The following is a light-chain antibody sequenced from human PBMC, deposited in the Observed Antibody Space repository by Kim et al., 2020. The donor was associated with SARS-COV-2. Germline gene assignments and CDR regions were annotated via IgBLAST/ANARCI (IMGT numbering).Light chain of an antibody. V-gene: IGKV4-1*01. Sequence: DIVMTQSPDSLAVSLGERATINCKSSQSVLYSSNNKNYLAWYQQKPGQPPKLLIYWASTRESGVPDRFSGSGSETDFTLTISSLQAEDVAVYYCQQYYSIPHTFGQGPSWRS. CDR3: QQYYSIPHT. CDR2: WAS. CDR1: QSVLYSSNNKNY. J-gene: IGKJ2*01.